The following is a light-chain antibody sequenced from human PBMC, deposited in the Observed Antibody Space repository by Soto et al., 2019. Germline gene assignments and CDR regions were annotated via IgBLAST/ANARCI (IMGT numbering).Light chain of an antibody. CDR2: EDN. J-gene: IGLJ2*01. CDR3: QSYDSSNQGVV. Sequence: NFMLTPPHSVSESPGKTVTISCTRSSGSIASNYVQWYQQRPGSAPTTVIYEDNQRPSGVPDRFSGSIDSSSNSASLTISGLKTEDEADDYCQSYDSSNQGVVFGGGTKLTVL. V-gene: IGLV6-57*04. CDR1: SGSIASNY.